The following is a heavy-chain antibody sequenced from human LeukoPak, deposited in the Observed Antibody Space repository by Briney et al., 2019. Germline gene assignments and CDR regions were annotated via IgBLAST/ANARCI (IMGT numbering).Heavy chain of an antibody. Sequence: GASVKVSCKASAYTFTNYAISWVRQAPGQGLEWMGWISVSNGNTNYAQTLQGRVTMTTDTSTNTAYMELRSLRSDDTAVYYCARDGDYGDYANDYYYYYGMDVWGQGTTVTVSS. V-gene: IGHV1-18*01. CDR1: AYTFTNYA. CDR2: ISVSNGNT. CDR3: ARDGDYGDYANDYYYYYGMDV. J-gene: IGHJ6*02. D-gene: IGHD4-17*01.